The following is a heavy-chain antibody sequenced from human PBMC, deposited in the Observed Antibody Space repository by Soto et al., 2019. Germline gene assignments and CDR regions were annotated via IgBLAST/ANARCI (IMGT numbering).Heavy chain of an antibody. V-gene: IGHV6-1*01. Sequence: PSQTLSLTCAISGDSVSSNSAAWNWIRQSPSRGLEWLGRTYYRSKWYNDYAVSVKSRITINPDTSKNQFSLQLNSVTPEDTAVYYCARDLSRGQSIAVAGTFYYGMDVWGQGTTVTVSS. D-gene: IGHD6-19*01. CDR2: TYYRSKWYN. CDR3: ARDLSRGQSIAVAGTFYYGMDV. J-gene: IGHJ6*02. CDR1: GDSVSSNSAA.